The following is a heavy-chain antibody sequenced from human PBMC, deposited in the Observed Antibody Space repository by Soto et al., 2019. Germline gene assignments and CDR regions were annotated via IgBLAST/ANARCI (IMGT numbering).Heavy chain of an antibody. CDR3: ARARELTKGWFDP. Sequence: SETLSLTCAVYGGSFSGYYWSWIRQPPGKGLEWIGEINHSGSTNYNPSLESRVTISVDTSKNQFSLKLSSVTAADTAVYYCARARELTKGWFDPWGQGTLVTVSS. V-gene: IGHV4-34*01. CDR2: INHSGST. D-gene: IGHD1-26*01. CDR1: GGSFSGYY. J-gene: IGHJ5*02.